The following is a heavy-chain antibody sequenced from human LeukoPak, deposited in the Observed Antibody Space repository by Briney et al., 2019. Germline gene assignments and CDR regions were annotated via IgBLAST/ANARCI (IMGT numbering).Heavy chain of an antibody. Sequence: QSGGSLTHPCAASGFTFSSYWMSWVRQAPGKGPEWVANIKQDGGEKYYVDSVKGRFTISRDKSKNSLYLQMNSLRAEDTAVYYCARDAFSRISVFGVVSDAFDIWGQGTLVTVSS. CDR2: IKQDGGEK. CDR3: ARDAFSRISVFGVVSDAFDI. D-gene: IGHD3-3*01. V-gene: IGHV3-7*01. J-gene: IGHJ3*02. CDR1: GFTFSSYW.